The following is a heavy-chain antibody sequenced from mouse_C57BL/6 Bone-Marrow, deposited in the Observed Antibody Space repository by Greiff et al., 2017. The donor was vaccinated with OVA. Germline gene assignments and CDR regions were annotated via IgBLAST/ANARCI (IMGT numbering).Heavy chain of an antibody. V-gene: IGHV1-18*01. CDR1: GYTFTDYN. J-gene: IGHJ4*01. CDR2: INPNNGGT. CDR3: ASGRGAMDY. Sequence: EVQVVESGPELVKPGASVKIPCKASGYTFTDYNMDWVKQSHGKSLEWIGDINPNNGGTIYNQKFKGKATLTVDKSSSTAYIELRSLTSEDTAVYYCASGRGAMDYWGQGTSVTVSS.